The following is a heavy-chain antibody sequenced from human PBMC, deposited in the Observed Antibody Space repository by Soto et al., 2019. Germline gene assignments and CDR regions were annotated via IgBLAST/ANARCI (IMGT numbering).Heavy chain of an antibody. D-gene: IGHD3-22*01. CDR1: GYTFTSYG. CDR2: ISAYNGNT. CDR3: ARDTDDYYDSSGYYYYYGMDV. V-gene: IGHV1-18*01. Sequence: ASVKVSCKASGYTFTSYGISWVRQAPGQGLEWMGWISAYNGNTNYVQKLQGRVTMTTDTSTSTAYMELRSLRSDDTAVYYCARDTDDYYDSSGYYYYYGMDVWGQGTTVTVSS. J-gene: IGHJ6*02.